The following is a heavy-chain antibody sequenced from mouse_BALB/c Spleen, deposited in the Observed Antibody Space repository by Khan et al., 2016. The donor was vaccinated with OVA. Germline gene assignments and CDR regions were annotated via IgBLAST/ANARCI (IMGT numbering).Heavy chain of an antibody. Sequence: EVQLLETGGGLVKPGGSLKLSCAASGFTFSTYAMSWVRQTPEKRLEWVATISSDGDYTYFPDNVTGRFTISRDNAKNTLCLQMTSLRFEDTAMYYCARSPYGNFAYWGQGTLVTVSA. D-gene: IGHD2-1*01. V-gene: IGHV5-9-3*01. CDR2: ISSDGDYT. CDR1: GFTFSTYA. CDR3: ARSPYGNFAY. J-gene: IGHJ3*01.